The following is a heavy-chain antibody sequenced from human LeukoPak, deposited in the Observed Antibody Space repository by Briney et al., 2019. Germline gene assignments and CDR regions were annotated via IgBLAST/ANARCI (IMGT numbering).Heavy chain of an antibody. CDR3: AKGVKYSSSPFDF. CDR2: VSATGYST. CDR1: GFSFSTYG. V-gene: IGHV3-23*01. J-gene: IGHJ4*02. D-gene: IGHD6-6*01. Sequence: GGSLRLSCAASGFSFSTYGMHWVRQAPGKGLEWVSSVSATGYSTYFADSVKGRFTISRDNSKNTLYLQMNSLRAEDTAVYYCAKGVKYSSSPFDFWGQGTLVTVSS.